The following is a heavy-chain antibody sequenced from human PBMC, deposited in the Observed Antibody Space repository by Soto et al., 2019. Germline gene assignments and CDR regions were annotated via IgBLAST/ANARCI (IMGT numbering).Heavy chain of an antibody. D-gene: IGHD3-22*01. CDR2: IIPIFGTA. J-gene: IGHJ3*02. CDR3: AMQPRITMIVVVTLAFDI. CDR1: GGTFSSYA. V-gene: IGHV1-69*13. Sequence: SVKVPCKASGGTFSSYAISWVRQAPGQGLEWMGGIIPIFGTANYAQKFQGRVTITADESTSTAYMELSSLRSEYTAVYYCAMQPRITMIVVVTLAFDIWGQGTMVTVS.